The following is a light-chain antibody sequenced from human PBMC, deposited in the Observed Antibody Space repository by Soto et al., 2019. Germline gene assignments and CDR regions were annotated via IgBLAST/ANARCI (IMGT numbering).Light chain of an antibody. V-gene: IGLV2-14*01. CDR1: NRDVGSYNL. CDR2: EVR. Sequence: QSVLTQPASVSGSPGQSITIACTGTNRDVGSYNLVSWYQQRPGEAPKLIISEVRNRPSGISYRFTGSKSGNTASLTISGLQAEDEADYYCSSYTTNSTLVVGGGTK. J-gene: IGLJ3*02. CDR3: SSYTTNSTLV.